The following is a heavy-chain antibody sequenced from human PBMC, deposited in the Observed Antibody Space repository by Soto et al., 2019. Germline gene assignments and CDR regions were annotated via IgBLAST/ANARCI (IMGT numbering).Heavy chain of an antibody. V-gene: IGHV3-30*18. CDR3: AKNRRMIVAVIAAFDK. CDR2: ISFDGKKK. D-gene: IGHD3-22*01. J-gene: IGHJ3*02. CDR1: GFVFSDFG. Sequence: QVQLVESGGGVVQPGRSLRLSCVGSGFVFSDFGMNWVRQAPGKGLEWVAVISFDGKKKYYADSVKGRFSISRDNSKNTVSLQINSLGDEDTAVYYCAKNRRMIVAVIAAFDKWGQGTMVTVSS.